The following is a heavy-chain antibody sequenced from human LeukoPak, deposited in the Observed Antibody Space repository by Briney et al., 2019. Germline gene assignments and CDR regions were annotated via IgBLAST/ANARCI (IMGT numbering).Heavy chain of an antibody. CDR2: IKQDGSEK. D-gene: IGHD6-13*01. Sequence: GGSLRLSCAASGFNFSSYWMSWVRQAPGKGLEWVANIKQDGSEKYYVDSVKGRFTISRDNAKNSLYLQMNSLGAEDTAVYYCASSVAGALDYWGQGTLVTVSS. CDR1: GFNFSSYW. J-gene: IGHJ4*02. V-gene: IGHV3-7*01. CDR3: ASSVAGALDY.